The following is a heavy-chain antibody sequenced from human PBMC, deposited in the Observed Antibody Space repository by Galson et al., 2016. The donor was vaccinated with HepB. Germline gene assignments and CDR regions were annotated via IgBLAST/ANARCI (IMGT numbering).Heavy chain of an antibody. CDR2: IYYSGST. Sequence: SETLSLTCTVSGGSISSYYWSWIRQPPGKGLEWIGYIYYSGSTNYNPSLKSRVTISVDTSKNQFSLKLSSVTAADTAVYYCARRVGKGGYSSSWYPNYYGMDVWGQGTTVTVSS. CDR1: GGSISSYY. CDR3: ARRVGKGGYSSSWYPNYYGMDV. J-gene: IGHJ6*02. D-gene: IGHD6-13*01. V-gene: IGHV4-59*08.